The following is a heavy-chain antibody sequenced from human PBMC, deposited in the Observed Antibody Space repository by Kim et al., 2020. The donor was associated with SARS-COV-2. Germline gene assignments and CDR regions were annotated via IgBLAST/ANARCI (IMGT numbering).Heavy chain of an antibody. D-gene: IGHD3-22*01. J-gene: IGHJ5*02. CDR1: GGTFSSYS. CDR2: IIPIFGTA. Sequence: SVKVSCKASGGTFSSYSISWVQQAPGQGLEWMGGIIPIFGTANYAQKFQGRVTITADESTSTAYMELSSLRSEDTAVYYCAREHDSSGYYMNWFDPWGQGTMVTVSS. V-gene: IGHV1-69*13. CDR3: AREHDSSGYYMNWFDP.